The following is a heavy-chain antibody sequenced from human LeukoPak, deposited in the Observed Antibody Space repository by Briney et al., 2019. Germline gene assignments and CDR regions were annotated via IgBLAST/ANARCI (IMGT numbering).Heavy chain of an antibody. CDR2: IYYSGST. D-gene: IGHD2-2*02. J-gene: IGHJ2*01. CDR3: ARAAYCSSTSCYNPRWYFDL. Sequence: PSQTLSLTCTVSGGSISSGGYYWSWIRQHPGKGLEWIGYIYYSGSTYYSPSLKSRVTISVDTSKNQFSLKLSSVTAADTAVYYCARAAYCSSTSCYNPRWYFDLWGRGTLVTVSS. V-gene: IGHV4-31*03. CDR1: GGSISSGGYY.